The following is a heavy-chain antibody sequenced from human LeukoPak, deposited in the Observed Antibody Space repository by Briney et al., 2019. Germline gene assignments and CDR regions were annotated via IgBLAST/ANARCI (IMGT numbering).Heavy chain of an antibody. Sequence: SGTLSLTCAVSGGSISSSNWWSWVRQLPGKGLEWIGEIYHSGSTNYNPSLKSRVTISVDKSKNQFSLKLSSVTAADTAVYYCARTYGDYIAGFDYWGQGTLVTVSS. D-gene: IGHD4-17*01. V-gene: IGHV4-4*02. CDR1: GGSISSSNW. J-gene: IGHJ4*02. CDR2: IYHSGST. CDR3: ARTYGDYIAGFDY.